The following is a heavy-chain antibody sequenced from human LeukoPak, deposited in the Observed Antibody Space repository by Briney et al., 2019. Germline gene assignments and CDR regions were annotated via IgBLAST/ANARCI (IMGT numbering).Heavy chain of an antibody. J-gene: IGHJ3*02. CDR2: IKQDGSEK. D-gene: IGHD6-13*01. V-gene: IGHV3-7*04. Sequence: GGSLRLSCAASGFTFSSYWVSWVRQAPGKGLEWVANIKQDGSEKYYVDSVKGRFTISRDNAKNSLYLQMNSLRAEDTAVYYCARVAAAYGSDAFDIWGQGTMVTVSS. CDR3: ARVAAAYGSDAFDI. CDR1: GFTFSSYW.